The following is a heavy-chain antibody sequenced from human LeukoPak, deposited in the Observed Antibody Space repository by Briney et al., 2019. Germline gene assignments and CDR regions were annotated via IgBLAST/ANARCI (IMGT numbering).Heavy chain of an antibody. Sequence: PGRSLRLSCAASGFTFDDYAMHWVRQAPGKGLEWVSGISWNSGSIGYADSVEGRFTISRDNAKNSLYLQMNSLRAEDTALYYCAKDSRSGSYFRDFDYWGQGTLVTVSS. CDR1: GFTFDDYA. V-gene: IGHV3-9*01. J-gene: IGHJ4*02. D-gene: IGHD1-26*01. CDR3: AKDSRSGSYFRDFDY. CDR2: ISWNSGSI.